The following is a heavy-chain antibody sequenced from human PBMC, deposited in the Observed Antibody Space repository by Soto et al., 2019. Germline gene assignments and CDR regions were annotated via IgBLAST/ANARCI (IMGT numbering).Heavy chain of an antibody. CDR2: ISYDGSNK. CDR1: GFTFSSYG. D-gene: IGHD3-3*01. Sequence: QVQLVESGGGVVQPGRSLRLSCAASGFTFSSYGMHWVRQAPGKGLEWVAVISYDGSNKNYADSVKGRFTISRDNSKNTQDLQMNSLRAEDTAVYYWAKEVWSGPMDVWGQGTTVTVSS. CDR3: AKEVWSGPMDV. J-gene: IGHJ6*02. V-gene: IGHV3-30*18.